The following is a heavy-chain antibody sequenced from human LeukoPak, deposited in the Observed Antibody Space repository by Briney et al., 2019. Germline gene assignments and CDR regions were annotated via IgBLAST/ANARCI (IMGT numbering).Heavy chain of an antibody. CDR3: ARNSDYVDAFDI. CDR1: GGSISSGDYS. CDR2: IYYSGST. D-gene: IGHD4-17*01. Sequence: SETLSLTCTVSGGSISSGDYSWSWIRQPPGKGLEWIGYIYYSGSTYYNPSLKSRVTISVDTSKNQFSLKLSSVTAADTAVYYCARNSDYVDAFDIWGQGTMVTVSS. V-gene: IGHV4-30-4*01. J-gene: IGHJ3*02.